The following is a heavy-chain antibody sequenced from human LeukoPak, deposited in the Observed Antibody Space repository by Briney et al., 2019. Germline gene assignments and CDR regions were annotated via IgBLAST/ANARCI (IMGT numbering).Heavy chain of an antibody. V-gene: IGHV4-34*01. J-gene: IGHJ4*02. Sequence: KPSETLSLTCAVYGGSFSGYYWSWIRQPPGKGLEWIGEINHSGSTNYNPSLKSRVTISVDTSKNQFSLKLSSVTAADTAVYYCARVGWSMIVAFGYWGQGTLVTVSS. CDR3: ARVGWSMIVAFGY. CDR1: GGSFSGYY. D-gene: IGHD3-22*01. CDR2: INHSGST.